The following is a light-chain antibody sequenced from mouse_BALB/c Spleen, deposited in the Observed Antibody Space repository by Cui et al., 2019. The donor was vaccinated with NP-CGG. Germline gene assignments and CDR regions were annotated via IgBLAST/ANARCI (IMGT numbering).Light chain of an antibody. Sequence: QAVVTLDSAPTTSPGETVTLTCRSSTGAVTTSNYANWVQEKPDHLFTGLIGGTNNRAPGVPARFSGSLIGDKAALTITGAQTDDEAIYFCSLWYSNHWVFGGGTKLTVL. J-gene: IGLJ1*01. V-gene: IGLV1*01. CDR1: TGAVTTSNY. CDR3: SLWYSNHWV. CDR2: GTN.